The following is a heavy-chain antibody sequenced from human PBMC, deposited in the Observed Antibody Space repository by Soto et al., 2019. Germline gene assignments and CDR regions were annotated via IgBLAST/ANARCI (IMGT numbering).Heavy chain of an antibody. CDR3: ARVVVGGAGYIERDILTGYTFDY. Sequence: GASVKVSCQASGYTFTSYAISWVRQAPGQGLEWMGWISAYNGNTKYAQKLQGRVTMTTDTSTSTAYLELRSLRSDDTAVYYCARVVVGGAGYIERDILTGYTFDYGGQGTLVTVPQ. J-gene: IGHJ4*02. D-gene: IGHD3-9*01. CDR1: GYTFTSYA. CDR2: ISAYNGNT. V-gene: IGHV1-18*01.